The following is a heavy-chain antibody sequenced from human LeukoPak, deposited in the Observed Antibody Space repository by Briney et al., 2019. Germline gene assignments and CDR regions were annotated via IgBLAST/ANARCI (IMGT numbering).Heavy chain of an antibody. D-gene: IGHD6-13*01. CDR1: GGPFSGYY. CDR3: ARGLLIAAGNWFDP. V-gene: IGHV4-34*01. Sequence: PSETLSLTCAVYGGPFSGYYWSWIRQPPGKGLEWIGEINHSGSTNYNPSLKSRVTISVDTSKNQFSLKLSSVTAADTAVYYCARGLLIAAGNWFDPWGQGTLVTVSS. CDR2: INHSGST. J-gene: IGHJ5*02.